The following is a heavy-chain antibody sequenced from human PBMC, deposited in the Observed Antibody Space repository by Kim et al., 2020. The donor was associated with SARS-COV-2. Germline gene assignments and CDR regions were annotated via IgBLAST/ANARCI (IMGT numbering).Heavy chain of an antibody. CDR2: INHSGGT. Sequence: SETLSLTCAVYGGSFSGYDWTWIRQPPGKGLEWIGEINHSGGTNYNPSLRSRVTISVDTSKNQFSLKLTSLTAADTAMYYCARGSRDFTMMVVIITGGINWFDPWGQGTLVTVSS. D-gene: IGHD3-22*01. J-gene: IGHJ5*02. CDR1: GGSFSGYD. CDR3: ARGSRDFTMMVVIITGGINWFDP. V-gene: IGHV4-34*01.